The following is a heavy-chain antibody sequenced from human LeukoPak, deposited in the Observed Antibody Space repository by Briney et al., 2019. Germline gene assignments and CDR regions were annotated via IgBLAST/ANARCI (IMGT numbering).Heavy chain of an antibody. Sequence: GGSLRLSCTTSGFTFATYSMSWVRQAPGQGLEWVASIFGSASKIYHADSVKGRFTVSRDNSKNTLYLQMNGLRVQDTALYYCVKDRVPDSGWSFDVWGRGTMVTVSA. J-gene: IGHJ3*01. D-gene: IGHD6-19*01. CDR3: VKDRVPDSGWSFDV. V-gene: IGHV3-23*01. CDR2: IFGSASKI. CDR1: GFTFATYS.